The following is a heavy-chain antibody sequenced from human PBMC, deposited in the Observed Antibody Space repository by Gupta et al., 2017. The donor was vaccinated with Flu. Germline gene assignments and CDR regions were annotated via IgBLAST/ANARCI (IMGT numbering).Heavy chain of an antibody. J-gene: IGHJ4*02. D-gene: IGHD3-10*01. Sequence: GYSFSSYPLHWVRQAPGQRLEWMGWINADIGNTKYSQKFQGRVTITRDTSASTVYMELSSLSSEDTAVYYCAREWFGELRYYYFDYWGQGTL. V-gene: IGHV1-3*01. CDR1: GYSFSSYP. CDR3: AREWFGELRYYYFDY. CDR2: INADIGNT.